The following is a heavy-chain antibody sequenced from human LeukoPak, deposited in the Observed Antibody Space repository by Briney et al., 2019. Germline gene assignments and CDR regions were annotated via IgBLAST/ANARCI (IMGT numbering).Heavy chain of an antibody. CDR1: GFTFSSYE. D-gene: IGHD3-10*02. Sequence: GSLRLSCAASGFTFSSYEMNWVRQAPGKGLEWVSYISSSGSIIYYADSVKGRFTISRDNAKNSLYLQMNSPRAEDTAVYYCAELGITMIGGVWGKGTTVTISS. CDR2: ISSSGSII. J-gene: IGHJ6*04. CDR3: AELGITMIGGV. V-gene: IGHV3-48*03.